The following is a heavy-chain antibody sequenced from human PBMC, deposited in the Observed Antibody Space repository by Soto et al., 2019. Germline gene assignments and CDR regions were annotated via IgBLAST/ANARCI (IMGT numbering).Heavy chain of an antibody. V-gene: IGHV1-69*13. J-gene: IGHJ6*02. D-gene: IGHD3-22*01. CDR2: IIPIFGTA. Sequence: ASVKVSCKASGGTFSSYAISWVRQAPGQGLEWMGGIIPIFGTANYAQKFQGRVTITADESTSTAYMELSSLRSEDTAVYYCARVVPLNYYDSSGYYYYGMDVWGQGTTVTVSS. CDR3: ARVVPLNYYDSSGYYYYGMDV. CDR1: GGTFSSYA.